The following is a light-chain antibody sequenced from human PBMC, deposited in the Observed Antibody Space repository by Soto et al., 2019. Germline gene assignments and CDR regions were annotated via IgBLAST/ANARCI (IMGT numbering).Light chain of an antibody. CDR2: DVV. V-gene: IGKV3-11*01. Sequence: ETVLTQSPATLSLSPGERATLSCRASQSVSSYLAWYQQKPGQAPRLLIYDVVNRATGIPARFSGSGSGTDFTLTIGSLEPEDSGVYYCQQRINWPLTFGGGTRVEIK. CDR3: QQRINWPLT. CDR1: QSVSSY. J-gene: IGKJ4*01.